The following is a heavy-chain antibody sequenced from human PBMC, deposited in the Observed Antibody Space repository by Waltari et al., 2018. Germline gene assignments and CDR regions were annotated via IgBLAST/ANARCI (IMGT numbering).Heavy chain of an antibody. Sequence: QLLESGGGLAQPGGSLRLSCAASGLVFNIYAMSWVRQSPGKGLVGVSGISSNGDTTYYADSVKGRFTISRDNSKNSLFLEMNNLRGDDTAIYYCVKSEISGWYVMDSWGQGTLVSVSS. V-gene: IGHV3-23*01. CDR1: GLVFNIYA. J-gene: IGHJ4*02. CDR3: VKSEISGWYVMDS. CDR2: ISSNGDTT. D-gene: IGHD6-19*01.